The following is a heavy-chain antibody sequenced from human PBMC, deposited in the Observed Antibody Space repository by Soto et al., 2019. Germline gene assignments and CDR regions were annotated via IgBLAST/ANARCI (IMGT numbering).Heavy chain of an antibody. CDR3: AREGVYYYYGMDV. D-gene: IGHD3-16*01. Sequence: EVHLVESGGSLVQPGGSLRLSCAASGFPFSSYSMNWVRRAQGKGLEWVSYISSSSSTIYYSDSVKGRFTISRDNAKNSLYLQMNSLRDEDTAVYYCAREGVYYYYGMDVWGQGTTVTVSS. V-gene: IGHV3-48*02. CDR2: ISSSSSTI. CDR1: GFPFSSYS. J-gene: IGHJ6*02.